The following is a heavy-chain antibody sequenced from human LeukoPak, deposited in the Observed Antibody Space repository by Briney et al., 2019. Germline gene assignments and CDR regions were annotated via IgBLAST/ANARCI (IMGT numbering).Heavy chain of an antibody. CDR2: ISGSGGST. Sequence: GGSLRLSCAASSSYAMSWVRQAPGKGLEGVSAISGSGGSTSYADSVKGRFTISRDNTKNTLYLQMNSLRAEDTAVYYCAKFPDSTGYYYPFVYWGQGALVTVSS. V-gene: IGHV3-23*01. CDR3: AKFPDSTGYYYPFVY. CDR1: SSYA. D-gene: IGHD3-22*01. J-gene: IGHJ4*02.